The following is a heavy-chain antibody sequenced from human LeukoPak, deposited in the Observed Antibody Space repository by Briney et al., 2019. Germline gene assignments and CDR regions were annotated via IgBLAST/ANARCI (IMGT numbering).Heavy chain of an antibody. CDR1: GFTLSSYW. J-gene: IGHJ1*01. CDR3: ARAKHRSYFQH. Sequence: GGSLRLSCAASGFTLSSYWMSWVRQAPGKGLEWVANIKQDGSEKYYVDSVKGRFTISRDNAKNSLYLQMNSLRAEDTAVYYCARAKHRSYFQHWGQGTLVTVSS. V-gene: IGHV3-7*01. CDR2: IKQDGSEK.